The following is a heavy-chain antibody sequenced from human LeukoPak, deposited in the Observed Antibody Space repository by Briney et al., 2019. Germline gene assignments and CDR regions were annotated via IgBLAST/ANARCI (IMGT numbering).Heavy chain of an antibody. CDR3: ASESPYCGGDCYSGWVDP. CDR2: INPSGGST. V-gene: IGHV1-46*01. CDR1: GYTFTSYH. J-gene: IGHJ5*02. D-gene: IGHD2-21*02. Sequence: ASVKVSCKASGYTFTSYHMHWVRQAPGQGLEWMGIINPSGGSTSYAQKFQGRVTMTRDTSTSTVYMELSSLRSEDTAVCYCASESPYCGGDCYSGWVDPWGQGTLVTVSS.